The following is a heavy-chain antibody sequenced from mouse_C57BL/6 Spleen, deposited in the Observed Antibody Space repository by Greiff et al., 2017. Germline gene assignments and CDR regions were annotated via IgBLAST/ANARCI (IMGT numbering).Heavy chain of an antibody. V-gene: IGHV1-80*01. D-gene: IGHD1-1*01. CDR2: IYPGDGDT. Sequence: QVKLQQSGAELVKPGASVKISCQASGYAFSSYWMNWVKQRPGKGLEWVGQIYPGDGDTNYNGKFTGKATLTADKSSSTAYMQLSSLTSEDSAVYFCARSGYYGSSSFDYWGQGTTLTVSS. J-gene: IGHJ2*01. CDR3: ARSGYYGSSSFDY. CDR1: GYAFSSYW.